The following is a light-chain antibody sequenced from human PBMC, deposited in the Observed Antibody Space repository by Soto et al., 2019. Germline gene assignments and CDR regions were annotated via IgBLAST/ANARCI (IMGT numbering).Light chain of an antibody. CDR3: QYYDSYSWT. J-gene: IGKJ1*01. CDR1: QSISDW. Sequence: DIQMTQSPSTLSASVGDRVTITCRASQSISDWLAWYQQKPGKAPKFLFYKASNLESGVPSRFSGSGSGTEFTLTISSVQPDDFATYYCQYYDSYSWTFGQGTKVEIK. CDR2: KAS. V-gene: IGKV1-5*03.